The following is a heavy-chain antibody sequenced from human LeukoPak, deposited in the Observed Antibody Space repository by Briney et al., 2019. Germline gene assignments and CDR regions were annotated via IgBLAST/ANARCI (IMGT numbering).Heavy chain of an antibody. CDR1: GGSISSYY. J-gene: IGHJ4*02. CDR3: ARGRSDFGRY. CDR2: INHSGST. Sequence: SETLSLTCTVSGGSISSYYWSWIRQPPGKGLEWIGEINHSGSTNYNPSLKSRVTISVDTSKNQFSLKLSSVTAADTAVYYCARGRSDFGRYWGQGTLVTVSS. D-gene: IGHD3-3*01. V-gene: IGHV4-34*01.